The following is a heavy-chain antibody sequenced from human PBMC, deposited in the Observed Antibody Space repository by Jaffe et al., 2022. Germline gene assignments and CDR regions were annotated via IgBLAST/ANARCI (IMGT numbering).Heavy chain of an antibody. V-gene: IGHV3-48*01. Sequence: EVQLVESGGGLVQPGGSLRLSCAASGFTFSSYSMNWVRQAPGKGLEWVSYISSSSSTIYYADSVKGRFTISRDNAKNSLYLQMNSLRAEDTAVYYCARALVATIRDAFDIWGQGTMVTVSS. CDR2: ISSSSSTI. CDR3: ARALVATIRDAFDI. D-gene: IGHD5-12*01. CDR1: GFTFSSYS. J-gene: IGHJ3*02.